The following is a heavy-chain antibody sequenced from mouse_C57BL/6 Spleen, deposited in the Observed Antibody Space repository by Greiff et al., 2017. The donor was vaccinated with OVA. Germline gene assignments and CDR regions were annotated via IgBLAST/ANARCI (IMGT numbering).Heavy chain of an antibody. V-gene: IGHV5-16*01. CDR1: GFTFSDYY. J-gene: IGHJ2*01. Sequence: EVKVVESEGGLVQPGSSMKLSCTASGFTFSDYYMAWVRQVPEKGLEWVANINYDGSSTYYLDSLKSRFIISRDNAKNILYLQMSSLKSEDTATYYCAREGVGLYFDYWGQGTTLTVSS. CDR3: AREGVGLYFDY. CDR2: INYDGSST. D-gene: IGHD1-1*02.